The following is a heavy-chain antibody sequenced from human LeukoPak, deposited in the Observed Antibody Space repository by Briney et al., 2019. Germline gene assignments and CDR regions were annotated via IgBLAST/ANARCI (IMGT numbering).Heavy chain of an antibody. CDR1: GYTFTSYA. D-gene: IGHD2-2*02. CDR2: INPNSGGT. Sequence: ASVKVSCKASGYTFTSYAMNWVRQAPGQGLEWMGWINPNSGGTNYAQKFQGRVTMTRDTSISTAYVELSRLRSDDTAVYYCARRFCFGRPGTSCYNNWFDPWGQGTLVTVSS. V-gene: IGHV1-2*02. CDR3: ARRFCFGRPGTSCYNNWFDP. J-gene: IGHJ5*02.